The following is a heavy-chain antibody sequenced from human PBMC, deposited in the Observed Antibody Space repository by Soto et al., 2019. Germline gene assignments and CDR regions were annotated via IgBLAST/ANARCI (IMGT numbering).Heavy chain of an antibody. J-gene: IGHJ1*01. V-gene: IGHV3-9*01. D-gene: IGHD6-13*01. CDR3: VKDESINWYSGHFRH. CDR1: GFTFDDYA. CDR2: INWKSGSI. Sequence: EVQLVESGGGLVQPGRSLRLSCAASGFTFDDYAMHWVRQVPGKGLKWVSGINWKSGSIGYADSVKGRFAISRDTAKNSLHLQMNRLRAADTAFYYCVKDESINWYSGHFRHWGQGTLVTVSS.